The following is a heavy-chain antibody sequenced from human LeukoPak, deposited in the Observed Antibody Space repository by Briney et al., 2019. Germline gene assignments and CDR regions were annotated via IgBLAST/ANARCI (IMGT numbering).Heavy chain of an antibody. D-gene: IGHD3-3*01. Sequence: GGSLRLSCAASGFTFSSYGMHWVRQAPGKGLEWVAVIWYDGSNKYYADSVKGRFTISRDNSKNTLYLQMNSLRAEDTAVYYCAAHYDFWSGPIDYWGQGTLVTVSS. J-gene: IGHJ4*02. CDR1: GFTFSSYG. CDR2: IWYDGSNK. V-gene: IGHV3-33*01. CDR3: AAHYDFWSGPIDY.